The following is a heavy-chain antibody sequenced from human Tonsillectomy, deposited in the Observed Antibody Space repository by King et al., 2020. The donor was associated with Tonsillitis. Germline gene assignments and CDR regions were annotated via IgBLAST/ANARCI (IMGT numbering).Heavy chain of an antibody. CDR2: SIPPFGTA. V-gene: IGHV1-69*01. CDR3: ARAHSSGYWAYNYYMDV. CDR1: GGAFSKYA. Sequence: VQLVESGAEVKKPGSSVKVSCKASGGAFSKYAISWVRQAPGQRLEWMGGSIPPFGTAEYALRFQGRVTITADESTSTAYMELSSLRSEDSAVYYCARAHSSGYWAYNYYMDVWGKGTTVTVSS. D-gene: IGHD3-22*01. J-gene: IGHJ6*03.